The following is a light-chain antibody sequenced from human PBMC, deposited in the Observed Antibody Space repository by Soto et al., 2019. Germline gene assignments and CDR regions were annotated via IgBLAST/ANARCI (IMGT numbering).Light chain of an antibody. V-gene: IGLV2-8*01. J-gene: IGLJ3*02. CDR1: SSDVGSYNY. CDR2: GVN. Sequence: QSVLTQPPSASGSPGQSVTISCTGTSSDVGSYNYVSWYQQHPDKAPKLIIYGVNERPSGVPDRFSGSTSGNTASLTVSGLQAEDEADYYCTSYAGSNNPVVFGGGTKLTVL. CDR3: TSYAGSNNPVV.